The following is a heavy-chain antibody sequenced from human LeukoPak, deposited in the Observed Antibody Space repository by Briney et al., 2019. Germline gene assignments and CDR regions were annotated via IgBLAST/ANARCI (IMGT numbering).Heavy chain of an antibody. J-gene: IGHJ4*02. CDR2: INHSGSN. CDR3: ARRLSGY. CDR1: GGSFRGYY. V-gene: IGHV4-34*01. Sequence: SEALSLTCAVYGGSFRGYYWSWIRQPPGKGLEWIGKINHSGSNNYTPSLKSRVTISVDTSKSQFSLKLSSVTAADTAVYYCARRLSGYWGQGTLVTVSS.